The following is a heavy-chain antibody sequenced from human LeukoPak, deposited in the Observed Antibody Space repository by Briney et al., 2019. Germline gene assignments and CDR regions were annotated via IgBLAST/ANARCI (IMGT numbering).Heavy chain of an antibody. Sequence: SETLSLTCTVSGDSISSSRHSWGWIRQPPGKGLERIGSISYSGSTYYNPSLKTRVTMSVDTSENQFSLKLSSVTAADSTVYYCVRIYCTSTSCYGDSYYGMDVWGQGTTVTVSS. CDR3: VRIYCTSTSCYGDSYYGMDV. D-gene: IGHD2-2*01. J-gene: IGHJ6*02. CDR1: GDSISSSRHS. CDR2: ISYSGST. V-gene: IGHV4-39*01.